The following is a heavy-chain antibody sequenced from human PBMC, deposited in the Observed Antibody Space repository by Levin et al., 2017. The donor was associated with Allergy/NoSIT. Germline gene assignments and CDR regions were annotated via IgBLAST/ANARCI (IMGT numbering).Heavy chain of an antibody. D-gene: IGHD3-16*01. J-gene: IGHJ4*02. V-gene: IGHV3-23*01. CDR2: ITDSGGST. CDR3: ARGFGLGY. CDR1: GFIFKNFA. Sequence: GGSLRLSCAVSGFIFKNFAMSWVRQAPGKGLEWVSTITDSGGSTYYADSVKGRFTVSRDNSKNTLYLQMNSLRAEDTAVYYCARGFGLGYWGRGTLGIVSS.